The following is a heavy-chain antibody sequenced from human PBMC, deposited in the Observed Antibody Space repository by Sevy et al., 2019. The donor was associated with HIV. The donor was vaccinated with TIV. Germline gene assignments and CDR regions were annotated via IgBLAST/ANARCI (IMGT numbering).Heavy chain of an antibody. J-gene: IGHJ3*02. CDR1: GLTFSSYA. CDR2: ISYDARNE. Sequence: GSLRLSCAASGLTFSSYAMHWVRQGPGKGLEWVAVISYDARNEDYADSVKGRFTISRDNSKNTLYLQMNSLRSDDTAVYYCARDLAGLTGLDAFDIWGQGTMVTVSS. CDR3: ARDLAGLTGLDAFDI. D-gene: IGHD7-27*01. V-gene: IGHV3-30*04.